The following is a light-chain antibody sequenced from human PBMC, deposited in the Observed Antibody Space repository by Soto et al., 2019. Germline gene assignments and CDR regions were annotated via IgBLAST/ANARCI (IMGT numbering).Light chain of an antibody. Sequence: VLTQSPDSLSLSPGERATLFCRSNQYISTKLAWYQQKPGRAPRLRFSGASSRATDTPDRFSGSGSGTDFTLIISGVEAEDFAIYYCQQYGASPWTFGQGTRVDLK. J-gene: IGKJ1*01. CDR3: QQYGASPWT. CDR2: GAS. V-gene: IGKV3-20*01. CDR1: QYISTK.